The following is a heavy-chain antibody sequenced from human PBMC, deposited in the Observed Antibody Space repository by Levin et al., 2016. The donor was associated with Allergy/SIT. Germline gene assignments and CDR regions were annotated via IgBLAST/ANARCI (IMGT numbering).Heavy chain of an antibody. J-gene: IGHJ3*02. V-gene: IGHV4-39*01. CDR3: ARATYATFFDAFDI. Sequence: WIRQPPGKGLEWIGSVFYTGNTYYNPSLKSRVTISVDTSKNQYSLKLNSVTAADTAVYYCARATYATFFDAFDIWGQGTMVTVSS. CDR2: VFYTGNT. D-gene: IGHD2-2*01.